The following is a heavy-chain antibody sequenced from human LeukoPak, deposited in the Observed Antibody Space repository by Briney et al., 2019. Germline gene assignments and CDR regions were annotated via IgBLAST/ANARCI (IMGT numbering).Heavy chain of an antibody. V-gene: IGHV1-18*01. D-gene: IGHD3-22*01. J-gene: IGHJ4*02. Sequence: GPVKVSCKASGGTFSSYAISWVRQAPGQGLEWMGWISAYNGNTNYAQKLQGRVTMTTDTSTSTAYMELRSLRSDDTAVYYCARDRGYYDSSGYFDYWGQGTLVTVSS. CDR3: ARDRGYYDSSGYFDY. CDR1: GGTFSSYA. CDR2: ISAYNGNT.